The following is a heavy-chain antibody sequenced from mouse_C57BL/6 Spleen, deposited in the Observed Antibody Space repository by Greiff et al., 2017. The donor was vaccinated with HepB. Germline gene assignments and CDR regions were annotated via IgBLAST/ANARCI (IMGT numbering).Heavy chain of an antibody. Sequence: VQLVESGPGLVQPSQSLSITCTVSGFSLTSYGVHWVRQSPGKGLEWLGVIWSGGSTDYNAAFISRLSISKDNSKSQVFFKMNSLQADDTAIYYCARKGDSNYVWAMDYWGQGTSVTVSS. J-gene: IGHJ4*01. CDR2: IWSGGST. D-gene: IGHD2-5*01. CDR1: GFSLTSYG. CDR3: ARKGDSNYVWAMDY. V-gene: IGHV2-2*01.